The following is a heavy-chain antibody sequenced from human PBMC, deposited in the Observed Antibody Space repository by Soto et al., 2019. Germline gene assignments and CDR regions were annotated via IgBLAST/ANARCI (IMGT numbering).Heavy chain of an antibody. J-gene: IGHJ4*02. V-gene: IGHV4-39*01. Sequence: QLQLQESGPGLVKPSETLSLTCTVSGGSISSSSYYWGWIRQPPGKGLEWIGSIYYSGLTYYNPSIKSRVTMSVDKSKNQFSLKLSSLTAADTAVYYCARLEGLATISYYFDYWGQGTLVTVSS. CDR3: ARLEGLATISYYFDY. CDR1: GGSISSSSYY. D-gene: IGHD3-9*01. CDR2: IYYSGLT.